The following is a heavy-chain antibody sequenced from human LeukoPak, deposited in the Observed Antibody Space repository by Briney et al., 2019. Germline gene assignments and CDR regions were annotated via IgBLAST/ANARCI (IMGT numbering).Heavy chain of an antibody. J-gene: IGHJ4*02. CDR1: GFTFSSYA. CDR3: ASRGYCSSTSCYYFDY. D-gene: IGHD2-2*01. Sequence: GGSLRLSCAASGFTFSSYAMHWVRQAPGKGLEWVAVISYDGSNKYYADSVKGRFTISRDNSKNTLYLQMNSLRAEDTAVYYCASRGYCSSTSCYYFDYWGQGTLVTVSS. V-gene: IGHV3-30-3*01. CDR2: ISYDGSNK.